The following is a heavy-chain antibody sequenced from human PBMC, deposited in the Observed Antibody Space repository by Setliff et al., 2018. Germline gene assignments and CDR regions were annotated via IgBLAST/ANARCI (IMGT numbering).Heavy chain of an antibody. Sequence: GSLRLSCAASGFTFSSYSMSWVRQAPGKGLDWVSATNNVGITTYHADSVKGRFAISRDNSKNTLHLQMNSLRAEDTAVYYCAKYSRVGANTFFDYWGQGTLVTVSS. CDR2: TNNVGITT. V-gene: IGHV3-23*01. CDR1: GFTFSSYS. J-gene: IGHJ4*02. D-gene: IGHD1-26*01. CDR3: AKYSRVGANTFFDY.